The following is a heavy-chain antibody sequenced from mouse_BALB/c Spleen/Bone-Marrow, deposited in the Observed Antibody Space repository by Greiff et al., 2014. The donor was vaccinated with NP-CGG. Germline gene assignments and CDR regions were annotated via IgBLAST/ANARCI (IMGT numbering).Heavy chain of an antibody. Sequence: VQLQQSGAELVKPGASVKLSCTASGFNIKDTYMHWVKQRPGQGLEWIGRIDPANGNTKYDPKFQGKATITADTSSNIAYLQLSSLTSEDTAVYYCARYDYGWYFYVWGAGTTVTVSS. CDR2: IDPANGNT. CDR3: ARYDYGWYFYV. V-gene: IGHV14-3*02. J-gene: IGHJ1*01. CDR1: GFNIKDTY. D-gene: IGHD1-1*01.